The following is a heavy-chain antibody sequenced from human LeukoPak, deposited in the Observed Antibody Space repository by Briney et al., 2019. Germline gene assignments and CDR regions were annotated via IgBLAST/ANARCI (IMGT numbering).Heavy chain of an antibody. Sequence: GGSLRLSCAASGFTVRSNYMSWVRQSPGKGLEWVSVIYSGGGTYYPDSVRGRFTISRDNSKNTLYLQMNSPRAEDTAVYYCASNGYPSGWFDPWGQGTLVTVSS. D-gene: IGHD2-8*01. CDR2: IYSGGGT. CDR1: GFTVRSNY. CDR3: ASNGYPSGWFDP. V-gene: IGHV3-53*01. J-gene: IGHJ5*02.